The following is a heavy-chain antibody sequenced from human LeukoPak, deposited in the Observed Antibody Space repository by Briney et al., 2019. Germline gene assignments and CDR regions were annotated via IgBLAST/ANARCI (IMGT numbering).Heavy chain of an antibody. CDR3: ARYTTGAFDY. V-gene: IGHV5-10-1*01. D-gene: IGHD1-1*01. J-gene: IGHJ4*02. CDR2: IDPSDSYT. CDR1: GYSFTSYW. Sequence: GESLKISCKGSGYSFTSYWITWVRQMPGKGLEWMGRIDPSDSYTNYSPSFQGHVTISADKSISTAYLQWSSLTASDTAMYYCARYTTGAFDYWGQGTLVTVSS.